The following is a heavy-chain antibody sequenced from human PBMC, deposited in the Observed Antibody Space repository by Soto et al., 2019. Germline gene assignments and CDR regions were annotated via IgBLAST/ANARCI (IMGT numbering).Heavy chain of an antibody. CDR1: GDSISNSRFY. D-gene: IGHD3-22*01. J-gene: IGHJ5*02. V-gene: IGHV4-39*01. Sequence: PSETLSLTCSVSGDSISNSRFYWAWIRQPPGEGLEWIGGVYHTGNAYYNPALKSRVTIFVDTSKNQFSLKLTSVTAADTALYYCARDYFDSSDYTTNWFDPRGQGALVTVSS. CDR3: ARDYFDSSDYTTNWFDP. CDR2: VYHTGNA.